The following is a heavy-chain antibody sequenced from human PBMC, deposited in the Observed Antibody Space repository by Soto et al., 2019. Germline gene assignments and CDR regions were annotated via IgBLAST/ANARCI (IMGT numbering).Heavy chain of an antibody. CDR2: ISSSSSYI. V-gene: IGHV3-21*01. D-gene: IGHD2-2*01. CDR1: GFTFSSYS. Sequence: EVQLVESGGGLVKPGGSLRLSCAASGFTFSSYSMNWVRQAPGKGLEWVSSISSSSSYIYYADSVKGRFTISRDNAKNSLYLQMNSLRAEDTAVYYCARHRTYCISTSCYADFSYYYGMDVWGQGTTVTVSS. CDR3: ARHRTYCISTSCYADFSYYYGMDV. J-gene: IGHJ6*02.